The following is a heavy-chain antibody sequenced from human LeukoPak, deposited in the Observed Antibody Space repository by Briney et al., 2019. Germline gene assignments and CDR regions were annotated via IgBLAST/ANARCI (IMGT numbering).Heavy chain of an antibody. V-gene: IGHV3-33*01. CDR1: GFTFSSYG. Sequence: PGRSLRLSCAASGFTFSSYGMHWVRQAPGKGLEWVAVIWYDGSNKYYADSVKGRFTISRDNSKNTLYLQMNSLRAEDTAVYYCAREHGVRYYYYYGMDVWGQGTTVTVSS. CDR2: IWYDGSNK. D-gene: IGHD4-17*01. J-gene: IGHJ6*02. CDR3: AREHGVRYYYYYGMDV.